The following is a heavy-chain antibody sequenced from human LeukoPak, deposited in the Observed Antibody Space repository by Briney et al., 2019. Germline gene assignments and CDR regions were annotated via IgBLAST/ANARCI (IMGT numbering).Heavy chain of an antibody. J-gene: IGHJ4*02. CDR1: GFAFSNQA. Sequence: AGSLRLSCAASGFAFSNQAMGWVRQAPGKGLEWVSVMGDSGSLTYYADSVKGRFTISRENSKNTLFLQMNNLRAEDTAVYYCAKDARRTSGWYFFDYWGQGSLVTVSS. V-gene: IGHV3-23*01. CDR3: AKDARRTSGWYFFDY. CDR2: MGDSGSLT. D-gene: IGHD6-19*01.